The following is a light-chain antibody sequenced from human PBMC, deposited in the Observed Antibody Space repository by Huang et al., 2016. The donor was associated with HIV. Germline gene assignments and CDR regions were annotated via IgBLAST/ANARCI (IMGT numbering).Light chain of an antibody. CDR3: QQYDNWPYT. CDR1: QSVSNK. Sequence: ELVMTQSPATLSVSPGERATLSCRASQSVSNKLAWYQQKPGQAPRLLTYDASTRAAGIPARFSGSGSGAEFTLTISSLQSEDFAVYYCQQYDNWPYTFGQGTNLEIK. CDR2: DAS. V-gene: IGKV3-15*01. J-gene: IGKJ2*01.